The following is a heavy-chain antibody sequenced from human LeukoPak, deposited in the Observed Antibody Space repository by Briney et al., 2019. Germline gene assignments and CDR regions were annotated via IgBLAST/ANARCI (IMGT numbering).Heavy chain of an antibody. CDR3: ARGPSVDP. CDR1: GLRFSDYY. Sequence: GGSLRLSCAASGLRFSDYYVSWIRQAPGKGLQWVSYISSGGDIMHYADSVKGRFTSSSDNAKNSLYLQMNSLRAEDTAVYYCARGPSVDPWGQGTLVTVSS. J-gene: IGHJ5*02. V-gene: IGHV3-11*04. CDR2: ISSGGDIM.